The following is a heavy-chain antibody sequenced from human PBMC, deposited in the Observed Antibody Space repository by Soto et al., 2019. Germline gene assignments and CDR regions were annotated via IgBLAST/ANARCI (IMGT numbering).Heavy chain of an antibody. V-gene: IGHV3-7*03. CDR2: IKQDGSEK. CDR3: ARRVVKRGMDV. D-gene: IGHD2-15*01. CDR1: GFTFSRYW. J-gene: IGHJ6*02. Sequence: LTLSCAASGFTFSRYWMSWFRQAPGKGLEWVANIKQDGSEKYYVDSVKGRFTISRDNAKNSLYLQMNRLRAEDTAVYYCARRVVKRGMDVWGHGTTVTVSS.